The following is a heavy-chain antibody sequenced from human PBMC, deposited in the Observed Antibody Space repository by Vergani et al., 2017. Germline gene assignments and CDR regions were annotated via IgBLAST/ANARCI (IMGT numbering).Heavy chain of an antibody. V-gene: IGHV4-34*02. CDR3: ARHSTVEWLVKLGWFNP. Sequence: QVQLQQSGAGLLKPSETLSLMCGLYGGLFRGYYWGWIRQPPGKGLGWIASIYYSGSTYYNPSLKSRVTISVDTSKNQFSLKLSSVTAADTAVYFCARHSTVEWLVKLGWFNPGGQGILVTVAS. D-gene: IGHD6-19*01. CDR1: GGLFRGYY. CDR2: IYYSGST. J-gene: IGHJ5*02.